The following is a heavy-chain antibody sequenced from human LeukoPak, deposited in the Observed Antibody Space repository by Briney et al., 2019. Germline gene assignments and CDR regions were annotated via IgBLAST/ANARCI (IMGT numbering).Heavy chain of an antibody. CDR1: GYTFTSYA. Sequence: ASVKVSCKASGYTFTSYAISWVRQAPGQGLEWMGWISTYNGNTNYAQKLQGRVTVTTDTSTTTAYMELSSLTSDDTAVYYCVRGGRAPDVWGQGTTVTVSS. CDR3: VRGGRAPDV. CDR2: ISTYNGNT. V-gene: IGHV1-18*01. J-gene: IGHJ6*02.